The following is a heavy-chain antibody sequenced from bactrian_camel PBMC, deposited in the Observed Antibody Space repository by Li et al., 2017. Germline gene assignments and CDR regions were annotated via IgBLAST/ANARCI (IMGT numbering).Heavy chain of an antibody. CDR2: IDSDGST. V-gene: IGHV3S53*01. D-gene: IGHD1*01. Sequence: HVQLVESGGGLVQPGGSLRLSCAASGYTVSMRCMGWFREAPGKEREEVASIDSDGSTYYRDSVKGRFTISRDSAKNTVYLQMNSLKFEDTGVYYCVRDLVDAFDYWGQGTQVTVS. CDR1: GYTVSMRC. CDR3: VRDLVDAFDY. J-gene: IGHJ4*01.